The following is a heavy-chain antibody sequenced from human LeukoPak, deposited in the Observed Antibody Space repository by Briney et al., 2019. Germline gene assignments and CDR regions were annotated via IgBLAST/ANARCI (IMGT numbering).Heavy chain of an antibody. Sequence: KPSETLSLTCTVSGYSISGGYYLGWIRQPPGKGLEWIGTIFQSVSTYYNPSLKSRVTTSVDTSKNQFSLKLSSVTAADTAVYYCARNNSNGFDFWSQGTLVTVSS. CDR3: ARNNSNGFDF. J-gene: IGHJ4*02. V-gene: IGHV4-38-2*02. CDR2: IFQSVST. CDR1: GYSISGGYY. D-gene: IGHD6-19*01.